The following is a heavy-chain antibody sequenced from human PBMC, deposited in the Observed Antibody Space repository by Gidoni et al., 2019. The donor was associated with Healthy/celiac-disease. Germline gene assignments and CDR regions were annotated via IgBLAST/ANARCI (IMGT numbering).Heavy chain of an antibody. J-gene: IGHJ5*02. CDR3: AREHDRDCSSTSCFTFDP. Sequence: EVQLVESGGGLVQPGGSLRPSCAASGFTFSSYDMHWVRQATGKGLEWVSAIGTAGDTYYPGSVKGRFTISRENAKNSLYLQMNSLRAEDTAVYYCAREHDRDCSSTSCFTFDPWGQGTLVTVSS. V-gene: IGHV3-13*01. CDR1: GFTFSSYD. CDR2: IGTAGDT. D-gene: IGHD2-2*01.